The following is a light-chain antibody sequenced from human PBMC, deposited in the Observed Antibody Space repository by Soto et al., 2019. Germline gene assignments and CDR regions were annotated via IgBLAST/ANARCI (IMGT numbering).Light chain of an antibody. CDR2: EDD. CDR3: QSYDSGSLV. CDR1: SGSIASNY. Sequence: NFMLTQPHSVSESPGKTVTISCTGSSGSIASNYVQWYQQRPGSAPTIVIYEDDQRPSGVPDRFSGSIDSSSNSASLTISGLRTEDEADYYCQSYDSGSLVFGGGTKVTVL. V-gene: IGLV6-57*02. J-gene: IGLJ3*02.